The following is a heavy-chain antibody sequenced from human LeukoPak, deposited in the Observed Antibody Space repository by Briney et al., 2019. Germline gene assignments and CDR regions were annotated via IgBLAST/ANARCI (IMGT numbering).Heavy chain of an antibody. CDR2: ISSSSYI. D-gene: IGHD6-6*01. CDR3: ARDKGTSYLSSFDY. CDR1: GFTFSSYT. J-gene: IGHJ4*02. Sequence: GGSLRLSCAASGFTFSSYTMSWVRQAPGKGLEWVSSISSSSYISYADSMRGRFTISRDNAKNSLYLQMRAADTAVYYCARDKGTSYLSSFDYWGQGTLVTVSS. V-gene: IGHV3-21*01.